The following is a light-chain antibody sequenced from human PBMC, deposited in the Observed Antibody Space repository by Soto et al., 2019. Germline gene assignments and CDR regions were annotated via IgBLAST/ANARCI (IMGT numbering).Light chain of an antibody. Sequence: IQLTQTPSSLSASVGDRVTITCRASQGISSFLAWYQQKPGKAPKLLIYAASTLHTGVPSRFSGSGSGTEFTLTISSLQPEDFATYYCQQLNSYLITFGQGTRLEI. J-gene: IGKJ5*01. CDR3: QQLNSYLIT. CDR2: AAS. V-gene: IGKV1-9*01. CDR1: QGISSF.